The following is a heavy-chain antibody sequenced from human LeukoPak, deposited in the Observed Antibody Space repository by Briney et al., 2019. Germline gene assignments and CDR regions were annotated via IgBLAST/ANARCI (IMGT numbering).Heavy chain of an antibody. CDR2: INKEGNEE. CDR3: ATYKNWVAGDV. Sequence: GGSLRLSCAASGFTFKDYWMSWVRQAPGKGPEWVANINKEGNEEHFVDSVKGRFTVSRDNARNSLFLQMNSLRVEDTAVYYCATYKNWVAGDVWGQGTTVSVSS. D-gene: IGHD7-27*01. CDR1: GFTFKDYW. J-gene: IGHJ6*02. V-gene: IGHV3-7*01.